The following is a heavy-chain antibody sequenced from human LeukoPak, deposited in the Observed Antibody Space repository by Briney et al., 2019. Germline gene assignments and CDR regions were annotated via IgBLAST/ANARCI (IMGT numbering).Heavy chain of an antibody. CDR2: ISSNGGST. Sequence: GGSLRLSCAASGFTFSSYAMHWVRQAPGKGLEYVSAISSNGGSTYYANSVKGRFTISRDNSKNTLYLQMGSLRAEDMAVYYCARARRLVVDPFDYWGQGTLDTVSS. CDR3: ARARRLVVDPFDY. V-gene: IGHV3-64*01. J-gene: IGHJ4*02. D-gene: IGHD3-22*01. CDR1: GFTFSSYA.